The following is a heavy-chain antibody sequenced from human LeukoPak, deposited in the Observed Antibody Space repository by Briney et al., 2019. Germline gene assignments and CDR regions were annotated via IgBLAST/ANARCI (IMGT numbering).Heavy chain of an antibody. D-gene: IGHD6-13*01. J-gene: IGHJ2*01. V-gene: IGHV4-4*07. CDR1: GGSLSSYY. CDR2: IYTSGST. CDR3: ARVYYSSSYDYWYFDL. Sequence: SETLSLTCTVSGGSLSSYYWNWIRQPAGKGLEWIRRIYTSGSTNYNPSLKSRVTISVDTSKNQFSLKLSSVTAADTAVYYCARVYYSSSYDYWYFDLWGRGTLVTASS.